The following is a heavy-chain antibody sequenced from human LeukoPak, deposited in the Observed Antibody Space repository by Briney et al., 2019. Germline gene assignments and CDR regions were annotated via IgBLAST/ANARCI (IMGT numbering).Heavy chain of an antibody. D-gene: IGHD3-10*01. CDR2: IYHSGST. CDR1: GGSISSYY. J-gene: IGHJ4*02. CDR3: ARTRGGYYFDY. Sequence: SETLSLTCTVSGGSISSYYWSWIRQPPGKGLEWIGYIYHSGSTYYNPSLKSRVTISVDRSKNQFSLKLSSVTAADTAVYYCARTRGGYYFDYWGQGTLVTVSS. V-gene: IGHV4-59*12.